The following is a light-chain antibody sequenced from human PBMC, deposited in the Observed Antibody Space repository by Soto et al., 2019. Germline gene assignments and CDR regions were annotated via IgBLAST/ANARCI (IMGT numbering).Light chain of an antibody. J-gene: IGKJ4*01. CDR1: QNISSW. CDR2: QAS. Sequence: DIQMTQSPSTLSASIGDRVTNTSRASQNISSWLSWYQQKPGKAPNLLIYQASILESGVPSRFSGSGSGTEFSLTISSLQPDDFATFSCPHYNLKSLSFGGRTKVDIK. V-gene: IGKV1-5*03. CDR3: PHYNLKSLS.